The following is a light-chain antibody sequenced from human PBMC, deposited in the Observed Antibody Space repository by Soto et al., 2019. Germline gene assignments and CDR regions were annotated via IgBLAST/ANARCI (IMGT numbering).Light chain of an antibody. V-gene: IGLV1-51*01. Sequence: QSLLTQPPSVSAAPGQRVTIFCSGSSSTIGANDVSWYQQLPGTAPILLIYDNHHRPSGIPDRFSGSKSGTSATLVITGLQTGDEADYYCGTWDSNLNNGVVFGGGTKLTVL. CDR2: DNH. CDR1: SSTIGAND. J-gene: IGLJ2*01. CDR3: GTWDSNLNNGVV.